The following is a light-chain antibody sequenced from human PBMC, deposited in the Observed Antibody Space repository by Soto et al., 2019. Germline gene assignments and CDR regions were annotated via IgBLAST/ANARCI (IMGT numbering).Light chain of an antibody. CDR3: QSYDSSLSAYV. CDR2: GSA. CDR1: SSNIGASYD. Sequence: QLVLTQPPSVSGAPGQGVTISCTGSSSNIGASYDVHWYQQLLGTGPKLLIYGSANRPSGVPDRFSGSKSGTSASLAITGLQAEDEGDYYCQSYDSSLSAYVFGTGTKLTVL. J-gene: IGLJ1*01. V-gene: IGLV1-40*01.